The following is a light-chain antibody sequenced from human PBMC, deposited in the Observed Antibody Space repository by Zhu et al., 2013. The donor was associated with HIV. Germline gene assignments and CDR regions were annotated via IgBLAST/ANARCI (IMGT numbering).Light chain of an antibody. J-gene: IGKJ4*01. Sequence: EVVLTQSPATLSLSPGERATLSCRASQSVSSFLAWYQQKPGQAPRLLIYDSPNRATGIPPRFSGSGSGTDFTLTISRLESEDFAVYYCQQYGGSPLTFGGGTKVEI. V-gene: IGKV3-11*01. CDR1: QSVSSF. CDR3: QQYGGSPLT. CDR2: DSP.